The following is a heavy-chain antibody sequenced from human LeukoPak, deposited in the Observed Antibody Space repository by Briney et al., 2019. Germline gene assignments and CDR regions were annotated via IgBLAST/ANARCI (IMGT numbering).Heavy chain of an antibody. V-gene: IGHV3-64D*09. J-gene: IGHJ4*02. CDR3: VKDRSGYDYFDF. D-gene: IGHD5-12*01. CDR2: ISSNGGST. Sequence: GGCLRLSCSASRFTFSRYDMHWVSQAPGKGLEYVSAISSNGGSTYYADSVKGRFTISRDNSKNTLYLQMSSLRAEDTAVYYCVKDRSGYDYFDFWGQGTLVTVSS. CDR1: RFTFSRYD.